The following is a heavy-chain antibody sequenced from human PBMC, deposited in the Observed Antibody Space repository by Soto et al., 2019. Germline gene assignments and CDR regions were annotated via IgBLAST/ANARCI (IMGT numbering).Heavy chain of an antibody. V-gene: IGHV1-18*04. CDR2: ISAYNGNT. Sequence: ASVKVSFKASGYTFTSDGISWVRQAPGQGLEWMGWISAYNGNTNYAQKLQGRVTMTTDTSTSTAYMELRSLRSDDTAVYYCAKEWGLIVAPILRGYSYYGRDVGGKGTTVTVPS. CDR3: AKEWGLIVAPILRGYSYYGRDV. D-gene: IGHD5-12*01. CDR1: GYTFTSDG. J-gene: IGHJ6*04.